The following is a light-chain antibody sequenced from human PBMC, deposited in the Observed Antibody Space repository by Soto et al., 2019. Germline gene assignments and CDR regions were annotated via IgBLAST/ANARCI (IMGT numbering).Light chain of an antibody. V-gene: IGLV2-14*01. CDR3: SSYTSSSALV. CDR2: DVS. J-gene: IGLJ1*01. Sequence: ALTQPASVSGSPGQSITISCTGTSSDVGGYNYVSWYQQHPGKAPKLMIYDVSNRPSGVSNRFSGSKSGNTASLTISGLQAEDEADYYCSSYTSSSALVFGTGTKVTVL. CDR1: SSDVGGYNY.